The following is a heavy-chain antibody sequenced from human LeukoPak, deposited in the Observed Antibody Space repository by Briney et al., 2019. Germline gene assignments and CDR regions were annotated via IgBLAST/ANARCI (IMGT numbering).Heavy chain of an antibody. D-gene: IGHD3-10*01. CDR3: ARHDFTNYFDY. V-gene: IGHV5-10-1*01. CDR2: IDPSDSYT. J-gene: IGHJ4*02. CDR1: GYGVTSYW. Sequence: GESPMISCRGSGYGVTSYWSRKMRQMPGKGLEWMGRIDPSDSYTNYSPSFQGHVTISADKSISTAYLQWSSLKASDTAMYYCARHDFTNYFDYWGQGTLVTVSS.